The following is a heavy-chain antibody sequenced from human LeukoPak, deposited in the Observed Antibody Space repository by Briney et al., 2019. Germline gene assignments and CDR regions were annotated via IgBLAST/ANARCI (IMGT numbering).Heavy chain of an antibody. CDR2: INTNTGNP. J-gene: IGHJ3*02. CDR1: GYTFTGYY. Sequence: GASVKVSCKASGYTFTGYYMHWVRQAPGQGLEWMGWINTNTGNPTYAQGFTGRFVFSLDTSVSTAYLQISSLKAEDTAVYYCARDCSAVLGGTDAFDIWGQGTMVTVSS. CDR3: ARDCSAVLGGTDAFDI. V-gene: IGHV7-4-1*02. D-gene: IGHD2-15*01.